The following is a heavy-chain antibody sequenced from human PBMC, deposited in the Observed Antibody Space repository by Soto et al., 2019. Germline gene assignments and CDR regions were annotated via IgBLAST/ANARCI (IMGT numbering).Heavy chain of an antibody. Sequence: ASVKVSCKASGDTFTSYYMHWVRQAPGQGLEWMGIINPSGGSTSYAQKFQGRVTMTRDTSTSTVYMELSSLRSEDTAVYYCARDRLVMDGYYYYGMDVWGQGTTVTVSS. J-gene: IGHJ6*02. CDR2: INPSGGST. CDR1: GDTFTSYY. CDR3: ARDRLVMDGYYYYGMDV. D-gene: IGHD3-9*01. V-gene: IGHV1-46*01.